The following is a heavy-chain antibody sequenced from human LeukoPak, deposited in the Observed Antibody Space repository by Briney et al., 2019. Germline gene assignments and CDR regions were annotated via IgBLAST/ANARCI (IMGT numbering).Heavy chain of an antibody. CDR1: GYTFTSYG. Sequence: ASVKVSCKASGYTFTSYGISWVRQAPGQGLEWMGWINPNSGGTNYAQKFQGRVTMTRDTSISTAYGELSRLRSDDTAVYYCARDITGATDYWGQGTLVTVSS. D-gene: IGHD1-7*01. V-gene: IGHV1-2*02. CDR2: INPNSGGT. CDR3: ARDITGATDY. J-gene: IGHJ4*02.